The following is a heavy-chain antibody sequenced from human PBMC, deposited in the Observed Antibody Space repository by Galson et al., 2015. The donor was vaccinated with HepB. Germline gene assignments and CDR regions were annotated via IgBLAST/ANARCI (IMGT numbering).Heavy chain of an antibody. D-gene: IGHD1-1*01. CDR2: ISGYNGNI. J-gene: IGHJ6*02. CDR3: AREQAIGRIGMPLNYGMDV. V-gene: IGHV1-18*04. CDR1: GYTFTSYG. Sequence: SVKVSCKASGYTFTSYGISWVRQAPGQGLEWMGWISGYNGNINYAQKVQGRVILTTDTSTSTAYMEMRSLRSDDTAVYYCAREQAIGRIGMPLNYGMDVWGQGTTVTVSS.